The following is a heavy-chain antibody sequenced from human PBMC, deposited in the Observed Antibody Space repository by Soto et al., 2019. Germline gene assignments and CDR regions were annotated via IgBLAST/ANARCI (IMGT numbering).Heavy chain of an antibody. V-gene: IGHV3-9*01. CDR2: ISWNSGSI. Sequence: GGSLRLSCAASGFTFDDYAMHWVRQAPGKGLEWVSGISWNSGSIGYADSVKGRFTISRDNAKNSLYLQMNSLRGDDTAVYYCARDGGTLGFDYWGKGTLVTVSS. CDR3: ARDGGTLGFDY. CDR1: GFTFDDYA. D-gene: IGHD7-27*01. J-gene: IGHJ4*02.